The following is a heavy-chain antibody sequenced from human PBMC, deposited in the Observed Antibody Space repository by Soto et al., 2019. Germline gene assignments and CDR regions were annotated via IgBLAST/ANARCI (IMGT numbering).Heavy chain of an antibody. CDR1: GFSLITTGSG. CDR3: VHLIAAVATFGMAV. D-gene: IGHD5-12*01. Sequence: QLTLKESGPTLVEPTQTLTLTCTFSGFSLITTGSGVAWIRQPPGKALEWLALMYWDDDKRYSPSLKSRHTITKETSKNQVVLTITNMDPVDTRTDFCVHLIAAVATFGMAVWGQGTAFAVSS. J-gene: IGHJ6*02. CDR2: MYWDDDK. V-gene: IGHV2-5*02.